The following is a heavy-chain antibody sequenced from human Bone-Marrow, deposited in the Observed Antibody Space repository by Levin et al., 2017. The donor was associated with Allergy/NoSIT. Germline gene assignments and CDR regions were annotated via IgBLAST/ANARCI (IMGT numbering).Heavy chain of an antibody. CDR1: GFTFSSYA. Sequence: GGSLRLSCAASGFTFSSYAMHWVRQAPGKGLEWVAVISYDGSNKYYADSVKGRFTISRDNSKNTLYLQMNSLRAEDTAVYYCASLPSTVTTDYYYYGMDVWGQGTTVTVSS. D-gene: IGHD4-17*01. CDR2: ISYDGSNK. CDR3: ASLPSTVTTDYYYYGMDV. V-gene: IGHV3-30-3*01. J-gene: IGHJ6*02.